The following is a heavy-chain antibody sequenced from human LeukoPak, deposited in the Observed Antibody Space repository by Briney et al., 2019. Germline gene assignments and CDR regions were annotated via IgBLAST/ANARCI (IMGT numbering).Heavy chain of an antibody. J-gene: IGHJ4*02. V-gene: IGHV3-33*08. D-gene: IGHD5-12*01. CDR1: GFTVSSNY. CDR3: ARDIGNSGFNLDY. Sequence: PGGSLRLSCAASGFTVSSNYMTWVRQAPGKGLEWVSVIWDDGGRKEYADSVRGRFTISRDNSNLYLQMNSLRAEDTAIYYCARDIGNSGFNLDYWGQGTPVTVSS. CDR2: IWDDGGRK.